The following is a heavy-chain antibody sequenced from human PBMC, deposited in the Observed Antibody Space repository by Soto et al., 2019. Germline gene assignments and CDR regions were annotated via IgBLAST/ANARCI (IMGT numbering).Heavy chain of an antibody. CDR2: ISSISTYA. CDR3: ARLADCSNNICSYGMDV. Sequence: QVQLVESGGGLVKPGGSLRLSCAASGFTFSDYYMSWVRQAPGKGLEWVSYISSISTYANYADSVKGRFTISRDNAKSSLDLQMNSLRDDDTALYYCARLADCSNNICSYGMDVWGQGTTVTVSS. J-gene: IGHJ6*02. D-gene: IGHD4-4*01. CDR1: GFTFSDYY. V-gene: IGHV3-11*06.